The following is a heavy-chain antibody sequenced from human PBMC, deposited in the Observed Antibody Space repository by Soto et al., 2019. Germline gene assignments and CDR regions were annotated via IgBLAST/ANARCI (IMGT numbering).Heavy chain of an antibody. CDR2: INHTGGT. D-gene: IGHD3-3*01. J-gene: IGHJ5*02. Sequence: SETLSFTCAVYGGSVNGYYWNWIRQPPGKGLEWIGEINHTGGTHYNQSLKSRVTMSVDTSKNQFSLRLSSVTAADTAIYYCATRITVFGLLIPPFDPWGQGTQVTVSS. CDR3: ATRITVFGLLIPPFDP. CDR1: GGSVNGYY. V-gene: IGHV4-34*01.